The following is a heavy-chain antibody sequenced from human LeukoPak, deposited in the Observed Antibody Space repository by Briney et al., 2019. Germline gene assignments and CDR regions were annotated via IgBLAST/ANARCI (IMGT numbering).Heavy chain of an antibody. V-gene: IGHV1-2*02. CDR1: GYSFTGYY. CDR3: ARSDYDNCAYQADC. J-gene: IGHJ4*02. CDR2: INPSTGDT. Sequence: ASVKVSCKTSGYSFTGYYMYWVRQAPGQGLEWMGWINPSTGDTNYAQKFQGRVTMTRDTSITTVYMELSRLRSDDTAVYYCARSDYDNCAYQADCWGQGTLVTVSS. D-gene: IGHD3-22*01.